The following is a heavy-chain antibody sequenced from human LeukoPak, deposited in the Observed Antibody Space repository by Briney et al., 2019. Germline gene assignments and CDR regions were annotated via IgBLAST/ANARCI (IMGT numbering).Heavy chain of an antibody. V-gene: IGHV3-73*01. Sequence: GGSLRLSCAASGFTFSGSAMHWVRQASGKGPEWVGRIRSKANSYATAYAASVKGRFTISRDDSKNTAYLQMNSLKTEDTAVYYCTRRALNYYDSCGGDYWGQGTLVTVSS. J-gene: IGHJ4*02. CDR3: TRRALNYYDSCGGDY. CDR2: IRSKANSYAT. D-gene: IGHD3-22*01. CDR1: GFTFSGSA.